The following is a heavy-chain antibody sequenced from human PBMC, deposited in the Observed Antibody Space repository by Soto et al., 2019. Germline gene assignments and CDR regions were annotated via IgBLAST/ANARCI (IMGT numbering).Heavy chain of an antibody. CDR3: VRGYNGFDR. Sequence: EVQLVESGGGLVQPGGSLRLSCAASGFTFSDRYMDWVRQAPGKGLEWVGRSRNKANSYTTEYAAAVKGRFTISRDELKSSLYRQMESLKTEDTAVYYCVRGYNGFDRWGQGTLVTVSS. V-gene: IGHV3-72*01. CDR2: SRNKANSYTT. CDR1: GFTFSDRY. J-gene: IGHJ4*02. D-gene: IGHD2-2*02.